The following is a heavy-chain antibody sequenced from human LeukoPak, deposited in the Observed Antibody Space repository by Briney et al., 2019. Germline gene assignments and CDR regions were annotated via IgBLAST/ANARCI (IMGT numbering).Heavy chain of an antibody. CDR3: ARDPVEWELLLDY. V-gene: IGHV3-7*01. J-gene: IGHJ4*02. Sequence: GGSLRLSCAASGFTFSTYWMTWVRQAPGKGLEWVTHIEQDGSQKSYVDSVKGRFSISRDNARNSVYLQMASLRVEDTAVYYCARDPVEWELLLDYWGQGTLVTVSS. CDR2: IEQDGSQK. CDR1: GFTFSTYW. D-gene: IGHD1-26*01.